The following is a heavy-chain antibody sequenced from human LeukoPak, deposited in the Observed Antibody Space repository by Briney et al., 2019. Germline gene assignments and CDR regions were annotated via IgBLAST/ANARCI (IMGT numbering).Heavy chain of an antibody. CDR2: IHHSGHT. D-gene: IGHD2-21*01. CDR3: ARNFVSYGVGALTFDY. J-gene: IGHJ4*02. CDR1: GDSISGDNW. Sequence: SETLSLTCAVSGDSISGDNWWSWVRQSPGKGLEWIGEIHHSGHTNYNPSLKSRVTISLDKSKDQFSLKLTSVTAAHTSVYYCARNFVSYGVGALTFDYWGQGTLVTVSS. V-gene: IGHV4-4*02.